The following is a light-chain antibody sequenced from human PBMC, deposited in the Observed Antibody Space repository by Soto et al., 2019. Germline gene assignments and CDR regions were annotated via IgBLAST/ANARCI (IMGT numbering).Light chain of an antibody. CDR3: MQALQTPST. J-gene: IGKJ1*01. Sequence: DIQMTQSPSTLSGSEGDRVTIPCRASQTISSWLAWYQQKPGKAPKLLIYLGSNRASGVPDRFSGSGSGTDFTLKISRVEAEDVGVYYCMQALQTPSTFGQGTKVDIK. CDR1: QTISSW. CDR2: LGS. V-gene: IGKV1-5*03.